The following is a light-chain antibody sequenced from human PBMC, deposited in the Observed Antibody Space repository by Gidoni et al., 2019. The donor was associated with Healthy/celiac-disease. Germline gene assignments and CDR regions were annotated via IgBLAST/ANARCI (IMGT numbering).Light chain of an antibody. V-gene: IGLV6-57*03. Sequence: NFMLTQPHSVSESPGKTVTISCPRSSGSIASNYVQWYQPRPGSAPTTLIYEDNQRPSGVPDRFSGSIDSSSNSASLTISGLKTEDEADYYCQSYDSSNHWVFGGGTKLTVL. CDR2: EDN. CDR1: SGSIASNY. J-gene: IGLJ3*02. CDR3: QSYDSSNHWV.